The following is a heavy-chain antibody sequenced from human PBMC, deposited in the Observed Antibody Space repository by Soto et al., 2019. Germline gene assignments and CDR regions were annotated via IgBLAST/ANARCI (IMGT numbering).Heavy chain of an antibody. CDR1: GFTFSSYS. CDR3: ASPPGEMDYDY. V-gene: IGHV3-48*01. J-gene: IGHJ4*02. D-gene: IGHD3-10*01. Sequence: EVQLVESGGGLVQPGGSLRLSCAASGFTFSSYSMNWVRQAPGKGLEWVSYISSSSSTIYYADSVKGRFTISRDNAKNSLYLQMNSLRAEDTAVYYCASPPGEMDYDYWGQGTLVTVSS. CDR2: ISSSSSTI.